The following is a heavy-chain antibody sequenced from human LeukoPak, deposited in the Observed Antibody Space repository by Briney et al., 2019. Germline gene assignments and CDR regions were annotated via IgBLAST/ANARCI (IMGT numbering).Heavy chain of an antibody. V-gene: IGHV1-2*02. Sequence: ASVKVSCKASGYTFTGYYMHWVRQAPGQGLEWMGWINPNSGGTNYAQKFQGRVTMTRDTSISTAYMELRSLRSDDTAVYYCAREATVYYGSGSYLFWGQGTLVTVSS. CDR2: INPNSGGT. J-gene: IGHJ4*02. CDR3: AREATVYYGSGSYLF. CDR1: GYTFTGYY. D-gene: IGHD3-10*01.